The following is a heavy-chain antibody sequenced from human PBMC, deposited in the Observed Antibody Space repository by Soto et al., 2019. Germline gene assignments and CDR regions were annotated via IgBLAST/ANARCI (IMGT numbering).Heavy chain of an antibody. Sequence: SETLSLTCTVSGGSISSSSYYWGWIRQPPGKGLEWIGSIYYSGSTYYNPSLKIRVTISVDTSKTQFSLKLSSVTAADTAVYYCARDYSSSWYRWFDPWGQGTLVTVSS. CDR2: IYYSGST. CDR3: ARDYSSSWYRWFDP. CDR1: GGSISSSSYY. V-gene: IGHV4-39*01. D-gene: IGHD6-13*01. J-gene: IGHJ5*02.